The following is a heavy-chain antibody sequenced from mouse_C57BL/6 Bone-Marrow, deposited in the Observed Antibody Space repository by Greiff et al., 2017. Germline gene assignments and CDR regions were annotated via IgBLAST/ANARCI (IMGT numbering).Heavy chain of an antibody. J-gene: IGHJ4*01. CDR2: IRLKSDNYAT. CDR3: AGRGNLYAMDY. Sequence: EVQLVESGGGLVQPGGSMKLSCVASGFTFSNYWMNWVRQSPEKGLEWVAQIRLKSDNYATHYAGSLKGRFTISRDDSKSSVYLQMNNLRAEDTGIYYCAGRGNLYAMDYWGQGTSVTVSS. CDR1: GFTFSNYW. D-gene: IGHD2-1*01. V-gene: IGHV6-3*01.